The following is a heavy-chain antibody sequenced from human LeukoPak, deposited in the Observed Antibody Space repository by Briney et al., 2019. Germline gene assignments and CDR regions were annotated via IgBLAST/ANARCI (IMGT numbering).Heavy chain of an antibody. V-gene: IGHV3-23*01. D-gene: IGHD6-13*01. J-gene: IGHJ4*02. CDR2: ISNNGGYT. CDR1: GFTFSSSA. Sequence: GGSLRLSCAASGFTFSSSAMSWVRQAPGKGLEWVSAISNNGGYTYYADSVQGRFTISRDNSKSTLCLQMNSLRAEDTAVYHCAKGDSSSWYLYDYWGQGTLVTVSS. CDR3: AKGDSSSWYLYDY.